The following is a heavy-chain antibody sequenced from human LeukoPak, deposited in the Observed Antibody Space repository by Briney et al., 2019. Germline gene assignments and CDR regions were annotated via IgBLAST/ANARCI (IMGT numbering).Heavy chain of an antibody. V-gene: IGHV3-73*01. CDR2: IRSKANSYPT. CDR3: TSEVGATIPPYYYYYGMDV. J-gene: IGHJ6*02. CDR1: GFTFSGSA. Sequence: GGSLRLSCAASGFTFSGSAMHWVRQASGKGLEWVGRIRSKANSYPTAYAASVKGRFNMSRDDSKNTAYLQMNSLKTEDTAVYYCTSEVGATIPPYYYYYGMDVWGQGTTFTVSS. D-gene: IGHD1-26*01.